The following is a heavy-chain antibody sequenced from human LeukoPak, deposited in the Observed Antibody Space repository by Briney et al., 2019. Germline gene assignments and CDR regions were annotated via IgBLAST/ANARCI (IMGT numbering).Heavy chain of an antibody. CDR3: ARLLRLYWYFDL. D-gene: IGHD3-16*01. CDR2: IYYSGST. CDR1: GGSISSGDYY. Sequence: SETLSLTCTVSGGSISSGDYYWSWIRQPPGKGLEWIGYIYYSGSTYYNPSLKSRVTISVDTSKNQFSLKLSSVTAADTAVYYCARLLRLYWYFDLWGRGTLVTVSS. V-gene: IGHV4-30-4*01. J-gene: IGHJ2*01.